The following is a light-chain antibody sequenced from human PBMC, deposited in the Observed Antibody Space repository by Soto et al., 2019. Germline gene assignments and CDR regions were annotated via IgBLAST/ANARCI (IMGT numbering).Light chain of an antibody. V-gene: IGLV2-14*01. CDR3: CSYTSSSTLAVV. Sequence: QSALTQPASVSGSPGQSITISCTGTSSDVGGYNYVSWYQQHPGKAPKLMIYEVNNRPSGVSNRFSGSKSGNTASLTISGLQAEDEADYSCCSYTSSSTLAVVFGGGTKLTVL. J-gene: IGLJ2*01. CDR1: SSDVGGYNY. CDR2: EVN.